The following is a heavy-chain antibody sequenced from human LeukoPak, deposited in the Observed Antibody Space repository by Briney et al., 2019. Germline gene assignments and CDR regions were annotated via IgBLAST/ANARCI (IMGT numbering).Heavy chain of an antibody. D-gene: IGHD3/OR15-3a*01. Sequence: GGSLRLSCAASGFTLSSYWMSWVRQAPGKGLEWVANIKQDGSEKYYVDSVKGRFTISRDNAKNSLYLQMNRPRVEDTAVYYCTRDFWTDYWGQGTLVTVSS. CDR2: IKQDGSEK. CDR3: TRDFWTDY. J-gene: IGHJ4*02. CDR1: GFTLSSYW. V-gene: IGHV3-7*01.